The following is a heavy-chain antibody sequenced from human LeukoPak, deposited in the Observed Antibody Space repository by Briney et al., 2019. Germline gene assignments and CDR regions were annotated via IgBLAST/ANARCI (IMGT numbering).Heavy chain of an antibody. J-gene: IGHJ4*02. Sequence: SQTLSLTCTVSGGSLSSYYWSWVRQPPGKGLEWIGYIYYSGSTNYNPSLKSRVTISVDTSKNQFSLKLSSVTAADTAVYYCARFLWAAAGFDYWGQGTLVTVSS. D-gene: IGHD6-13*01. CDR3: ARFLWAAAGFDY. CDR2: IYYSGST. V-gene: IGHV4-59*01. CDR1: GGSLSSYY.